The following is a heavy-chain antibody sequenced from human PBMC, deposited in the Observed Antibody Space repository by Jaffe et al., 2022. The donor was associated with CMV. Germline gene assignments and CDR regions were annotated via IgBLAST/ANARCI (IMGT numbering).Heavy chain of an antibody. CDR1: GFTFSSYW. V-gene: IGHV3-7*01. CDR3: AREGKLTPSYYYYGMDV. J-gene: IGHJ6*02. D-gene: IGHD3-10*01. Sequence: EVQLVESGGGLVQPGGSLRLSCAASGFTFSSYWMSWVRQAPGKGLEWVANIKQDGSEKYYVDSVKGRFTISRDNAKNSLYLQMNSLRAEDTAVYYCAREGKLTPSYYYYGMDVWGQGTTVTVSS. CDR2: IKQDGSEK.